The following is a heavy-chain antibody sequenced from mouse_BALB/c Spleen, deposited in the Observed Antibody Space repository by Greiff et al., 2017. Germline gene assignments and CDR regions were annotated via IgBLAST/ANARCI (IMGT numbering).Heavy chain of an antibody. V-gene: IGHV1-69*02. CDR2: IYPSDSYT. J-gene: IGHJ4*01. D-gene: IGHD2-1*01. Sequence: VQLQQPGAELVRPGASVKLSCKASGYTFTSYWINWVKQRPGQGLEWIGNIYPSDSYTNYKQKFKDKATLTVDKSSSTAYMQLSSPTSEDSAVYYCTREDGNYYAMDYWGQGTSVTVSS. CDR3: TREDGNYYAMDY. CDR1: GYTFTSYW.